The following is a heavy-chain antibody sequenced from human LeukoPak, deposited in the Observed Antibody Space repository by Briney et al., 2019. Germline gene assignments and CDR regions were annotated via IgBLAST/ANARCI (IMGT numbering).Heavy chain of an antibody. CDR3: ARDQPRRGPGNHDY. D-gene: IGHD1-26*01. J-gene: IGHJ4*02. V-gene: IGHV1-69*05. CDR1: GGTFSSYA. Sequence: SVKVSCKASGGTFSSYAISWVRQAPGQGLEWMGGIIPIFGTANYAQKFQGRVTITTDESTSTAYVELSSLRTDDTAVYYCARDQPRRGPGNHDYWGQGTLVTVSS. CDR2: IIPIFGTA.